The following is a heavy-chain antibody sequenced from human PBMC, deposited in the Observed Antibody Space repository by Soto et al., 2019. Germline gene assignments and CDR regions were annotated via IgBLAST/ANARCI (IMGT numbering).Heavy chain of an antibody. J-gene: IGHJ4*02. V-gene: IGHV4-38-2*01. CDR3: ARGRGVTLDY. CDR2: IXXXXXT. CDR1: GDSIIGIYH. Sequence: PSETLSLTCAVSGDSIIGIYHWAWIRQPPGRSLXXIXSIXXXXXTXXTPSLKSRVTISVDTSKNQFSLKLSSVTAADTAVYYCARGRGVTLDYWGQGTLVTVSS. D-gene: IGHD2-21*02.